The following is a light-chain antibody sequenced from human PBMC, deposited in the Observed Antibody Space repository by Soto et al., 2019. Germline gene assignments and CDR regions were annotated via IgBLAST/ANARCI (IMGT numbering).Light chain of an antibody. CDR3: SSYTTSNTYD. J-gene: IGLJ1*01. CDR1: SSDVGGYNY. CDR2: EVS. V-gene: IGLV2-14*01. Sequence: SVLTEPASVSGYPGQSITISCTGRSSDVGGYNYVSWYQQHPGKAPKFMIYEVSRRPSGVSNRFSGSKSGNTASLTVSGLQAEDEADYYCSSYTTSNTYDFETRTKVTV.